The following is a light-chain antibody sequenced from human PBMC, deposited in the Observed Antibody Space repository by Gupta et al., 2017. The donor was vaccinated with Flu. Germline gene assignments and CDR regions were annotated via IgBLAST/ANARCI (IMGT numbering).Light chain of an antibody. V-gene: IGKV3-20*01. J-gene: IGKJ2*03. CDR3: QQEGSSPYS. Sequence: EIVLTQSPGTLSLSPGGRATLSCRASESVGSNFLAWYQQKPGQAPRLLIYGASSRAAGIPDRVSGSGSGTDFTLTISRLEPEDFAVYYCQQEGSSPYSFGQGIKLEI. CDR1: ESVGSNF. CDR2: GAS.